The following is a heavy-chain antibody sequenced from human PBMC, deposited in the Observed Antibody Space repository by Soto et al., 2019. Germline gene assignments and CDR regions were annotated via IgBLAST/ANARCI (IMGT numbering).Heavy chain of an antibody. CDR1: GYTFTNFG. Sequence: ASVKVSCKASGYTFTNFGSTWVRQAPGQGLEWMGWISGNNGNTNYARNLQGRVTMTTDTSTSTAYMELRSLRSDDTAVYYCARGGSSSGFDPWGQGTLVTVSS. CDR2: ISGNNGNT. V-gene: IGHV1-18*01. D-gene: IGHD6-13*01. CDR3: ARGGSSSGFDP. J-gene: IGHJ5*02.